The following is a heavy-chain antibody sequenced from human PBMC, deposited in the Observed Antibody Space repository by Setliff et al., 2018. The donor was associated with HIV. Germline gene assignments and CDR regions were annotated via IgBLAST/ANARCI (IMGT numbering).Heavy chain of an antibody. CDR3: LLYQAGLRSFEWVQEFA. Sequence: ASVKVSCKASGDTFKNYAFSWVRQAPGQGPEWVGGIMPIFDKQKYAQKFQGRVTITADDSTSSVYMELSSLRTEDTAVYYCLLYQAGLRSFEWVQEFAWGQGTKVTVSS. V-gene: IGHV1-69*13. D-gene: IGHD3-3*01. CDR1: GDTFKNYA. CDR2: IMPIFDKQ. J-gene: IGHJ3*01.